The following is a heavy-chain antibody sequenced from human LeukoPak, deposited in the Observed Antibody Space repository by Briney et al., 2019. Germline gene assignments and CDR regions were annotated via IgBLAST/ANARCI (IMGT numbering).Heavy chain of an antibody. V-gene: IGHV1-69*13. CDR1: GGTFSSYA. CDR2: IIPIFGTA. Sequence: ASVKVSCKASGGTFSSYAISWVRQAPGQGLEWMGGIIPIFGTANYAQKFQGRVTITADESTSTAYMELSSLRSEDTAVYHCARGIYGGNSDAFDIWGQGTMVTVSS. D-gene: IGHD4-23*01. CDR3: ARGIYGGNSDAFDI. J-gene: IGHJ3*02.